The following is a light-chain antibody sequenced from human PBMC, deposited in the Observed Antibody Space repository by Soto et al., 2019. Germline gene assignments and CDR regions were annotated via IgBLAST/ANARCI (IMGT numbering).Light chain of an antibody. V-gene: IGKV3-15*01. CDR2: GAS. J-gene: IGKJ1*01. Sequence: EIALTQSPATLSVSPGERATLSCRASQSVDSNLAWYQQKPGQAPRLLIYGASTRATGISARFSGSGSGTEFTLTISSLQSEDFGVYYCQQYNSWWTFGQGTKVDI. CDR3: QQYNSWWT. CDR1: QSVDSN.